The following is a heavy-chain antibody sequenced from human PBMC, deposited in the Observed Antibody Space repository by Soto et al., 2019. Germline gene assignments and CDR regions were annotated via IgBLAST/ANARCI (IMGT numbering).Heavy chain of an antibody. D-gene: IGHD4-4*01. Sequence: GGSLRLSCAASGFTVSSNYMSWVRQAPGKGLEWVSVIYSGGSTYYADSVKGRFTISRDNSKNTLYLQMNSLRAEDTAVYYCATGTDNNYYQFQHWGQGTLVTVSS. CDR1: GFTVSSNY. V-gene: IGHV3-66*01. CDR3: ATGTDNNYYQFQH. J-gene: IGHJ1*01. CDR2: IYSGGST.